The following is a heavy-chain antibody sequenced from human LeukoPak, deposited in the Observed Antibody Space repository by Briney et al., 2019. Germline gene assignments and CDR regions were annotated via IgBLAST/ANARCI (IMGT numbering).Heavy chain of an antibody. J-gene: IGHJ6*02. V-gene: IGHV3-21*01. CDR3: ARGVMVRGVIGLYYYYGMDV. D-gene: IGHD3-10*01. Sequence: PGGSLRLSCAASGFTFSSYSMNWVRQAPGKGLEWVSSISSSSSYIYYADSVKGRFTISRDNAKNSLYLQMNSLRAEDTAVYYCARGVMVRGVIGLYYYYGMDVWGQGTTVTVSS. CDR2: ISSSSSYI. CDR1: GFTFSSYS.